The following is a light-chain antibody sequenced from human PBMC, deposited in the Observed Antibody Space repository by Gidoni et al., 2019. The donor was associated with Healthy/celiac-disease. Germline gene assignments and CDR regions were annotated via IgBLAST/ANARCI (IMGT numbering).Light chain of an antibody. Sequence: EIVLTQSPASLSLSPGERATLSCRASQSVSSSYLAWYQQKPGQAPRLLIYGASSRATGIPDRFSGSGSGTDFTLTISRLEPEDDAVYYCQQYGSSLALTFGGGTKVEIK. V-gene: IGKV3-20*01. J-gene: IGKJ4*01. CDR3: QQYGSSLALT. CDR1: QSVSSSY. CDR2: GAS.